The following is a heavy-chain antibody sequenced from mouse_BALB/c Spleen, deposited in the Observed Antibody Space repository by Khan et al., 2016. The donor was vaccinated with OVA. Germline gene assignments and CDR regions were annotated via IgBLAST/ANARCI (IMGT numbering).Heavy chain of an antibody. Sequence: EVQLQESGGGLVQPGGSRKLSCAASGFNFSDYGLAWVRQAPGKGPEWVAFISSLAYSIYYADTVTGRFTISRENAKNTLYLEMSSLRSEDTAMYYCARSWAMDYWGQGTSVTVSS. CDR2: ISSLAYSI. CDR1: GFNFSDYG. J-gene: IGHJ4*01. V-gene: IGHV5-15*02. CDR3: ARSWAMDY.